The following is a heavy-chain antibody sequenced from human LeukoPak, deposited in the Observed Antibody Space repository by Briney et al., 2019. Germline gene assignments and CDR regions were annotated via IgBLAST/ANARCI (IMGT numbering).Heavy chain of an antibody. CDR2: IYYSGST. J-gene: IGHJ5*02. CDR1: GGSISSSSYY. D-gene: IGHD6-13*01. CDR3: ARRTGYSSSWYHHWFDP. Sequence: SETLSLTCTVSGGSISSSSYYWGWIRQPPGKGLEWIGSIYYSGSTYYNPSLKSRVTISVDTSKNQFSLKLSSVTAADTAVYCCARRTGYSSSWYHHWFDPWGQGTLVTVSS. V-gene: IGHV4-39*07.